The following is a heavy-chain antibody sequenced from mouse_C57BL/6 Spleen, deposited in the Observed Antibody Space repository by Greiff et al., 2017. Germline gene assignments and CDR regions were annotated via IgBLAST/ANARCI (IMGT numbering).Heavy chain of an antibody. CDR3: ARTGYFDV. CDR1: GYTFTSYG. Sequence: VQLQQSGAELARPGASVKLSCKASGYTFTSYGISWVKQRTGQGLEWIGDIYPRSGNTYYNEKFKGKATLTADKSSSTAYMELRSLTSEDSAVYFCARTGYFDVWGTGTTVTVSS. J-gene: IGHJ1*03. V-gene: IGHV1-81*01. CDR2: IYPRSGNT.